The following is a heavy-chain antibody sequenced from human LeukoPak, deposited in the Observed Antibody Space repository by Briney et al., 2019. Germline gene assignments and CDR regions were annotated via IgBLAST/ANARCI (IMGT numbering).Heavy chain of an antibody. CDR1: GGSISNYY. Sequence: PSETLSLTCTVSGGSISNYYWSWIRQPPGKGLVWLGYIYYSGSTNYNPSLKSRVTISVDTSKNQFSLKLSSVTAADTAVYYCAREDQLLTGWFDPWGQGTLVTVSS. V-gene: IGHV4-59*01. D-gene: IGHD2-2*01. CDR3: AREDQLLTGWFDP. J-gene: IGHJ5*02. CDR2: IYYSGST.